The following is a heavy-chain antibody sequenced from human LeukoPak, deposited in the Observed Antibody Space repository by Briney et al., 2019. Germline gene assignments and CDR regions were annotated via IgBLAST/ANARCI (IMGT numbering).Heavy chain of an antibody. CDR2: MSYSGSST. V-gene: IGHV3-23*01. D-gene: IGHD6-6*01. J-gene: IGHJ4*02. Sequence: PGGSLRLSCAASGFTFSGYAMNWVRQAPGQGLEWVSAMSYSGSSTYYADSVKGRFTISRDNSKNTLYLQMNSLRAEDTAVYYCAKDRSSSFSGFLEYWGQGTLVTVSS. CDR1: GFTFSGYA. CDR3: AKDRSSSFSGFLEY.